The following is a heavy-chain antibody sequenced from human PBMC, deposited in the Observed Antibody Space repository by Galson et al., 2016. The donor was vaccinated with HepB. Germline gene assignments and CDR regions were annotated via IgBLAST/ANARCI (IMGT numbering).Heavy chain of an antibody. CDR3: ARGWASYYFDY. D-gene: IGHD1-26*01. Sequence: SLRLSCAASGITFSSYSMSWVRQAPGKGLEWVSSISSSSTYIWYADSVKGRFTISRDSAKNSLYLQMNSLGAEDTAVYYCARGWASYYFDYWGQGALVTVSS. V-gene: IGHV3-21*01. J-gene: IGHJ4*02. CDR2: ISSSSTYI. CDR1: GITFSSYS.